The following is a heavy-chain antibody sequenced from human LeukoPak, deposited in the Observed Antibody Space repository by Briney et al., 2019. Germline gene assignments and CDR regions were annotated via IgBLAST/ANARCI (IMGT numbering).Heavy chain of an antibody. D-gene: IGHD4-17*01. J-gene: IGHJ4*02. V-gene: IGHV3-23*01. CDR3: AKDMRYGDYGLDY. Sequence: GGSLRLSCAASGFTFSNYAMSWVRQAPGKGLEWVSVISGSGDSTYHADSVKGRFTISRDNSNNTLYLQMNSLRAEDTAIYYCAKDMRYGDYGLDYWGQGTLVTVSS. CDR2: ISGSGDST. CDR1: GFTFSNYA.